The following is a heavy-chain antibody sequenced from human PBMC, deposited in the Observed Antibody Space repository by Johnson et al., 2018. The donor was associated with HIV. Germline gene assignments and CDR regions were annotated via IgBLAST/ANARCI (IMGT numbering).Heavy chain of an antibody. J-gene: IGHJ3*02. D-gene: IGHD2/OR15-2a*01. V-gene: IGHV3-30-3*01. CDR1: GFTFCSYA. CDR3: ARGHNSAFDI. Sequence: QVQLVESGGGVVQPGRSLRLSCAASGFTFCSYAMHWVRQAPGKRLEWVAVISYDGSDKYYADPVKGRFTISRDNAKNSLYPQMNSLRAEDTAVYYCARGHNSAFDIWGQGTMVTVYS. CDR2: ISYDGSDK.